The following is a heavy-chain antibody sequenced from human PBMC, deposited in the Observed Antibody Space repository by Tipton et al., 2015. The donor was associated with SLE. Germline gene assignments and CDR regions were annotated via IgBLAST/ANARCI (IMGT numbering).Heavy chain of an antibody. CDR3: ARGLMTWRGAIVGVDV. CDR2: IYTSGST. D-gene: IGHD2-21*01. J-gene: IGHJ6*02. V-gene: IGHV4-61*02. CDR1: GGSISSSTYY. Sequence: TLSLTCSVSGGSISSSTYYWSWFRQPAGKGLEWIGRIYTSGSTNYNPSLKSRVTMSVDTSKNQFSLKLSSVTAADTAVYYCARGLMTWRGAIVGVDVWGQGTSVNVSS.